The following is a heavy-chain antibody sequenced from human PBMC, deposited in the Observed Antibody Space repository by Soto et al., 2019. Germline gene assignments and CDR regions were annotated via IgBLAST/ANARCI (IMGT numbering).Heavy chain of an antibody. D-gene: IGHD3-10*01. CDR2: ISSSSSTI. CDR3: ARDLAMVRGAMRPQVIPY. V-gene: IGHV3-48*04. Sequence: QPGGSLRLSCAASGFTFSSYSMNWVRQAPGKGLEWVSYISSSSSTIYYADSVKGRFTISRDNAKNSLYLQMNSLRAEDTAVYYCARDLAMVRGAMRPQVIPYWGQGTLVTVSS. CDR1: GFTFSSYS. J-gene: IGHJ4*02.